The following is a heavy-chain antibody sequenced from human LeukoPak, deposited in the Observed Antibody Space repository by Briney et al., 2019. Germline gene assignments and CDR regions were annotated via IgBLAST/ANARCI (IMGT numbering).Heavy chain of an antibody. D-gene: IGHD1-26*01. CDR3: AKEGRMYYFDY. CDR1: GFTFSRYG. CDR2: ISSDGSNK. V-gene: IGHV3-30*18. J-gene: IGHJ4*02. Sequence: GGSLRLSCAASGFTFSRYGMHWVRQAPGKGLEWVAVISSDGSNKYYADSVRGRFTISRDNSKNTLYLQMNSLRAEDTAVYYCAKEGRMYYFDYWGQGTLVTVSS.